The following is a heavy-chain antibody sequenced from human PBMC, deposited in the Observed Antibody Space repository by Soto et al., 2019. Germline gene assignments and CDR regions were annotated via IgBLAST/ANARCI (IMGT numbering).Heavy chain of an antibody. D-gene: IGHD1-26*01. CDR2: INPKSGGT. CDR1: GYTFTVYY. Sequence: ASVKVSCKASGYTFTVYYMHWVRQAPGQGLEWMGWINPKSGGTMYPQKFQGRVTMTWDTSISTAYIALTRLRSDDTAVYYCARDLAKGGGSAGFDYWGQGTLVTVSS. V-gene: IGHV1-2*02. CDR3: ARDLAKGGGSAGFDY. J-gene: IGHJ4*02.